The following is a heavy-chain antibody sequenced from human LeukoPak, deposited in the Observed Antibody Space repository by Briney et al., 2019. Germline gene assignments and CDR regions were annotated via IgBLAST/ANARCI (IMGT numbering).Heavy chain of an antibody. J-gene: IGHJ4*02. Sequence: SETLSLTCAVSGGSISSGGYSWTWVRQPPGKGLEWIGEIYHSGSTNYNPSLKSRVTISVDKSKNQFSLKLSSVTAADTAVYYCARQGGGKPYFFDYWGQGTLVTVSS. D-gene: IGHD4-23*01. CDR1: GGSISSGGYS. CDR3: ARQGGGKPYFFDY. CDR2: IYHSGST. V-gene: IGHV4-30-2*01.